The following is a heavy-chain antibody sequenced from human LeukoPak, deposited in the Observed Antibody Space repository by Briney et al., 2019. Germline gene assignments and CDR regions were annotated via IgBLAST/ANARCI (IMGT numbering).Heavy chain of an antibody. J-gene: IGHJ4*02. CDR2: IYYSGST. D-gene: IGHD4-23*01. V-gene: IGHV4-59*01. Sequence: SETLSLTCTVSGGXISSYYCSWIRQPPGKGLEWIGYIYYSGSTNYNPSLKSRVTISVDTSKNQFSLKLSSVTAADTAVYYCASLFPVAGGNSAERDRFDYWCQGTLVTVSS. CDR1: GGXISSYY. CDR3: ASLFPVAGGNSAERDRFDY.